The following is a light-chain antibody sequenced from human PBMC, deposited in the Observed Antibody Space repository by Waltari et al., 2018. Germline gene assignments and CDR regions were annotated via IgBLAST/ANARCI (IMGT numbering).Light chain of an antibody. CDR3: QQYNISPLT. J-gene: IGKJ4*01. V-gene: IGKV1-5*03. CDR2: KSS. Sequence: DIQMTQSPSTLSASVGDRVTITCRASQSISSWLAWYQQNPGKAPKLLIYKSSSLESGVPSRFSGSGSGTEFTLTISSLQPDDFATYHCQQYNISPLTFGGGTEVEIK. CDR1: QSISSW.